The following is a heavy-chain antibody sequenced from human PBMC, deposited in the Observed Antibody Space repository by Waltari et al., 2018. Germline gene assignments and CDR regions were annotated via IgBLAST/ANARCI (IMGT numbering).Heavy chain of an antibody. CDR3: ARELRFLEWLLGSFGMDV. V-gene: IGHV1-3*01. Sequence: QVQLVQSGAEVKKPGASVKVSCKASGYTFTSYAMHWVRQAPGQRLEWMGWINAGNGNTKYSQKFQGRVTITRDTSASTAYMELSSLRSEDTAVYYCARELRFLEWLLGSFGMDVWGQGTTVTVSS. CDR1: GYTFTSYA. CDR2: INAGNGNT. D-gene: IGHD3-3*01. J-gene: IGHJ6*02.